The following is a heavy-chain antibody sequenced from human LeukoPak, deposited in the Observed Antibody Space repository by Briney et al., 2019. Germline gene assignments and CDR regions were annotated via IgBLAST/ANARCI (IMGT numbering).Heavy chain of an antibody. V-gene: IGHV3-21*04. CDR2: ISYTGTYI. D-gene: IGHD1-26*01. J-gene: IGHJ4*02. CDR3: VRDRGTYRPIDY. Sequence: GGSLRPSCAASAFSLSAYNMNWVRQAPGKGLEWVSSISYTGTYIYYADSVKGRFTISRDNAQNSLYLQMNSLRAEDTAIYYCVRDRGTYRPIDYWGQETLVTVSS. CDR1: AFSLSAYN.